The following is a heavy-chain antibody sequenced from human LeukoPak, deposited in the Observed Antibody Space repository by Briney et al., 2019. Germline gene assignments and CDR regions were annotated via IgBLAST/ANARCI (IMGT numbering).Heavy chain of an antibody. Sequence: SETLSLTCTVSGYSISSGYYWGWIRQPPGKGLEWIGSIYHSGSTYYNPSLKSRVTISVDTSKNQFSLKLSSVTAADTAVYYCARGARRDGYNWYYYYYYMDVWGKGTTVTVSS. J-gene: IGHJ6*03. CDR3: ARGARRDGYNWYYYYYYMDV. V-gene: IGHV4-38-2*02. D-gene: IGHD5-24*01. CDR1: GYSISSGYY. CDR2: IYHSGST.